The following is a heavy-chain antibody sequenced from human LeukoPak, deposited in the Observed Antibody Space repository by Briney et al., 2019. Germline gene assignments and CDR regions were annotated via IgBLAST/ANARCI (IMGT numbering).Heavy chain of an antibody. J-gene: IGHJ4*02. CDR2: VYHSGST. Sequence: PSETLTLTCTVSGGSFSSHYWSWIRQPPDKGLEWIGYVYHSGSTDYNPSLKSRVTISMHTSKNRFSLKLRSVTTADTAVYYCARATVDTAMVWNYWGQGVLVTVSS. CDR3: ARATVDTAMVWNY. CDR1: GGSFSSHY. V-gene: IGHV4-59*11. D-gene: IGHD5-18*01.